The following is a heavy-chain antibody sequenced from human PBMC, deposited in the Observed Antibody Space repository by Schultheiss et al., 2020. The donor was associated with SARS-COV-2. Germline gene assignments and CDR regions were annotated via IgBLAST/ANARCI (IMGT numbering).Heavy chain of an antibody. Sequence: GGSLRLSCAASGFTFSDYGMHWVRQAPGKGLEWVAFIWYDGSNKYYADSVKGRFTISRDNSKNTLYLQMNSLRAEDTAVYYCAKVPDYWGQGTLVTVSS. V-gene: IGHV3-30*02. CDR1: GFTFSDYG. CDR2: IWYDGSNK. CDR3: AKVPDY. J-gene: IGHJ4*02.